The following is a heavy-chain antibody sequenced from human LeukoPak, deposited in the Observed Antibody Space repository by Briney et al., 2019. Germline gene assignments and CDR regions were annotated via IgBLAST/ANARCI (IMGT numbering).Heavy chain of an antibody. Sequence: SETLSLTCTVSGGSISSGGYYWSWIRQPPGKGLEWIGYIYHSGSTYYNPSLKSRVTISVDRSKNQFSLKLSSVTAADTAVYYCARAPDIVVVPAAPRGWFDPWGQGTLVTVSS. J-gene: IGHJ5*02. V-gene: IGHV4-30-2*01. CDR3: ARAPDIVVVPAAPRGWFDP. D-gene: IGHD2-2*01. CDR2: IYHSGST. CDR1: GGSISSGGYY.